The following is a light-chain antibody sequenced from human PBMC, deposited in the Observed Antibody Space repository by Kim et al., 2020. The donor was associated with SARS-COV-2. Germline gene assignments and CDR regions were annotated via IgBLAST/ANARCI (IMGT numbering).Light chain of an antibody. CDR1: QGINIS. V-gene: IGKV1-17*03. CDR3: LQHNSYPRT. CDR2: AAS. Sequence: SASVGDRVTITCRASQGINISLAWFQQKPGTVPKRLIYAASSLQSGVPSRFSGSGSGTEFTLTISSLQPEDFATYYCLQHNSYPRTFGGGTKVDIK. J-gene: IGKJ4*01.